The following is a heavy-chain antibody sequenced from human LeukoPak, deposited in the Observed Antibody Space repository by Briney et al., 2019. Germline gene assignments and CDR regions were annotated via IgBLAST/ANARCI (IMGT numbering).Heavy chain of an antibody. Sequence: GASLRLSCAASGFTFSSYSMNWVRQAPGKGLEWVGRTGNKADGHTTEYAASVRGRFIISREDSSNSLYLQMNSLKTEDTAVYYCTRGYSGISVYAFDIWGPGTMVTVSS. CDR3: TRGYSGISVYAFDI. J-gene: IGHJ3*02. CDR1: GFTFSSYS. CDR2: TGNKADGHTT. V-gene: IGHV3-72*01. D-gene: IGHD1-26*01.